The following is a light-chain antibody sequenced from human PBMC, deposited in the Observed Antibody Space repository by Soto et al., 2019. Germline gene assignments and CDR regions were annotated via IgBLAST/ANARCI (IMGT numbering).Light chain of an antibody. Sequence: EIVLTQSPCTLSLSPGERATLSCRASRSVSSNYLAWYQQKPGQAPRLLIYGASSRATGIPDRFSGSGSGTDFTLTISRLDPEDFAVYYCQQYGTSPRTFGQGTKVDIK. J-gene: IGKJ1*01. CDR3: QQYGTSPRT. V-gene: IGKV3-20*01. CDR1: RSVSSNY. CDR2: GAS.